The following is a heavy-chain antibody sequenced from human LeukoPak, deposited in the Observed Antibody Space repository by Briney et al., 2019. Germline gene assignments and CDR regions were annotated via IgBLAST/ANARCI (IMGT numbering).Heavy chain of an antibody. V-gene: IGHV4-61*02. CDR2: IYGSGTI. D-gene: IGHD5-12*01. J-gene: IGHJ3*02. Sequence: PSETLSLTCSVSGGSVNTNYYFWNWLRQPAGKELEWIVRIYGSGTIHYNPSLNSRVTLSLDTSKNQFSLKLYSATAADTAVYYCAAYREPYDHLPHGLNMWGQGTMVTVSS. CDR3: AAYREPYDHLPHGLNM. CDR1: GGSVNTNYYF.